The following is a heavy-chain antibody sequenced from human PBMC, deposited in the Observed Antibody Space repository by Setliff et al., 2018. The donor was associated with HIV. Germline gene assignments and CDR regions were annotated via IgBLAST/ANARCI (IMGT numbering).Heavy chain of an antibody. CDR1: GYTFTSDY. Sequence: ASVKVSCKASGYTFTSDYIHWVRQAPGQGLEWMGIINPAGNPTSYAQKFQGRFTISRDNSKNTQYLQMNSLRAEDTAVYYCARIYNYVWGTYRNFDYWGQGTLVTVSS. CDR3: ARIYNYVWGTYRNFDY. D-gene: IGHD3-16*02. J-gene: IGHJ4*02. V-gene: IGHV1-46*01. CDR2: INPAGNPT.